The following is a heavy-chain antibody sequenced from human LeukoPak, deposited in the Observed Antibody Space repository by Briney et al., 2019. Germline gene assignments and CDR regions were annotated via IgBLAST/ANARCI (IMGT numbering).Heavy chain of an antibody. CDR3: ARGRYSSSWYTSALDY. J-gene: IGHJ4*02. CDR1: GYTFTSYY. Sequence: ASVKVSCKASGYTFTSYYMHWVRQAPGQGLEWMGIINPSGGSTSYAQKFQGRVTMTRDMSTSTVYMELSSLRSEDTAVYYCARGRYSSSWYTSALDYWGQGTLVTVSS. CDR2: INPSGGST. V-gene: IGHV1-46*01. D-gene: IGHD6-13*01.